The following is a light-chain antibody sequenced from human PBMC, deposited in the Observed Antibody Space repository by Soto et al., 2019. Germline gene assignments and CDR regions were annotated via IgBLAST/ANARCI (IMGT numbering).Light chain of an antibody. CDR3: QKYNSAPWT. J-gene: IGKJ1*01. CDR1: QSVSTR. Sequence: DIQMTQSPSSLSASVGDRVTIICRASQSVSTRLAWYQQKPGKVPKLLIYAASTLQSGVPSRFSGSGSGTDFTLTISSLQPEDVATYYCQKYNSAPWTFGQGTKVDIK. CDR2: AAS. V-gene: IGKV1-27*01.